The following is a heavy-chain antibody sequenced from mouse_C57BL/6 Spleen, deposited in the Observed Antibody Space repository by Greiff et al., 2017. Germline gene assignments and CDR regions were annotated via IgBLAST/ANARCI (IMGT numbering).Heavy chain of an antibody. CDR1: GYSFTGYY. V-gene: IGHV1-42*01. Sequence: EVKLMESGPELVKPGASVKISCKASGYSFTGYYMNWVKQSPEKSLEWIGEINPSTGGTTYNQKFKAKATLTVDKSSSTAYMQLKSLTSEDSAVYCCARGGSSPFAYWGQGTLVTVSA. J-gene: IGHJ3*01. CDR3: ARGGSSPFAY. CDR2: INPSTGGT. D-gene: IGHD1-1*01.